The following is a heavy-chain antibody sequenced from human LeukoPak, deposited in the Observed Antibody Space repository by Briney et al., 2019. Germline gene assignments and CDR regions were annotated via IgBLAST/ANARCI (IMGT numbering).Heavy chain of an antibody. J-gene: IGHJ4*02. CDR1: GGSISSYY. V-gene: IGHV4-59*01. CDR2: IYYSGST. Sequence: SETLSLTCTVSGGSISSYYWSWIRQPPGKGLEWIGYIYYSGSTNYNPSLKSRVTISVDTSKNQFSLKLSSVTAADTAVYYCARVGYFDWLFFDYWAREPWSPSPQ. D-gene: IGHD3-9*01. CDR3: ARVGYFDWLFFDY.